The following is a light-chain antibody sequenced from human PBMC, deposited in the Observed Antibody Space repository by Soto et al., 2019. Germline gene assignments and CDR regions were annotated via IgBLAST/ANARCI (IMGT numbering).Light chain of an antibody. CDR1: QNIRNW. Sequence: DIQMTQSPSTLSASVGGSVTITCRASQNIRNWLAWYQQKPGKAPNTLIYDASSLKSGVPARFSGSGSGTEFTLTISSLQPDDFATYYCQQYNTYSTFCQGTRLEIK. J-gene: IGKJ5*01. CDR2: DAS. V-gene: IGKV1-5*01. CDR3: QQYNTYST.